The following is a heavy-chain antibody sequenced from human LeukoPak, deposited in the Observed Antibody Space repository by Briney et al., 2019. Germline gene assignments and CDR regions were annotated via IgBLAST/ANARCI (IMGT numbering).Heavy chain of an antibody. D-gene: IGHD5-24*01. Sequence: KPSETLSLTCTVSGYSISSGYYWGWIRQPPGKGLEWTGSIDHSGSTYYNPSLKSRITISVDTSKNQFSLKLSSVTAADTAVYYCARDSALAQAEMFDYWGQGTLVTVSS. CDR2: IDHSGST. J-gene: IGHJ4*02. V-gene: IGHV4-38-2*02. CDR1: GYSISSGYY. CDR3: ARDSALAQAEMFDY.